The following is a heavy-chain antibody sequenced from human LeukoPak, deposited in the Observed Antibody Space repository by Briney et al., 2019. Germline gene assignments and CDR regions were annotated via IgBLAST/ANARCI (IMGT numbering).Heavy chain of an antibody. CDR2: IKSDGST. D-gene: IGHD3-22*01. Sequence: GGSLRLSCAASGFTFSTYWMHCVRQAPGNGLEWVSRIKSDGSTNYADSVKGRFTISRDNANNTLSLQMNSLRPEDTGVYYCARAPSEIGGYYPEYFRHWGQGTLVTVSS. CDR3: ARAPSEIGGYYPEYFRH. V-gene: IGHV3-74*01. CDR1: GFTFSTYW. J-gene: IGHJ1*01.